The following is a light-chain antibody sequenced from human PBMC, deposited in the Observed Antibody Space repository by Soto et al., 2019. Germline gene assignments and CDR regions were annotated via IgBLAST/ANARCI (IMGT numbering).Light chain of an antibody. CDR2: GAS. CDR1: QSVPANY. J-gene: IGKJ1*01. Sequence: EIVLTQSPGTLSLSPGERVTLSCRASQSVPANYLAWYQQKPGQAPRLLIYGASNRATGIPDRFSGRGSGTDFTLTVSRLEPEDFSVYYCLQYGTPWWTFGQGARVEIK. CDR3: LQYGTPWWT. V-gene: IGKV3-20*01.